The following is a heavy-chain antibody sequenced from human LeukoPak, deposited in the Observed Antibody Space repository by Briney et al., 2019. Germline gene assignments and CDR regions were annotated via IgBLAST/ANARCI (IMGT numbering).Heavy chain of an antibody. Sequence: GASVKVSCKASGYTFTGYYMHWVRQAPGQGLEWMGWINPNSGGTNYAQKFQGRVTMTRDTSISTAYMELSRLRSDDTAVYYCARLRFLEWRVRGAFDPWGQGTLVTVSS. CDR2: INPNSGGT. D-gene: IGHD3-3*01. CDR1: GYTFTGYY. CDR3: ARLRFLEWRVRGAFDP. V-gene: IGHV1-2*02. J-gene: IGHJ5*02.